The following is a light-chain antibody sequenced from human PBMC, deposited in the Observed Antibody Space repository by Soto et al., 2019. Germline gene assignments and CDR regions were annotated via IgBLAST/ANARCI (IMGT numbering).Light chain of an antibody. CDR1: QSVLYSSNNKNY. Sequence: DIVITQSPYFLAVSLVDSATINCKSSQSVLYSSNNKNYLAWYQQKPGQPPKALIYWASTRESGVPDRFSGSGSGTDFTLTISSLQAEDVAVYYCQQYYTTPWTFGQGTKVDIK. CDR2: WAS. V-gene: IGKV4-1*01. J-gene: IGKJ1*01. CDR3: QQYYTTPWT.